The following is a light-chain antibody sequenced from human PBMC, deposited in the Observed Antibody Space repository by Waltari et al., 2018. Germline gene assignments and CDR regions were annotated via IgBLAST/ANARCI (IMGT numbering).Light chain of an antibody. V-gene: IGLV3-10*01. Sequence: SDELTQPPSVSVSPGHTARITCPGDAWTKKYAHWYQQKSGQAPVVVIYEDNKRPSEIPERFSGSSSGTMATLTISGAQVEDEADYYCYSTDSSGLGVFGTGTKVTVL. CDR2: EDN. CDR3: YSTDSSGLGV. J-gene: IGLJ1*01. CDR1: AWTKKY.